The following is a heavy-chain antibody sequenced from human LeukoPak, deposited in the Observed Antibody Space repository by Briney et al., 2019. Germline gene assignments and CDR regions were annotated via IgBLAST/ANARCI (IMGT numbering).Heavy chain of an antibody. CDR1: GGTFSSYA. D-gene: IGHD1-26*01. V-gene: IGHV1-69*13. CDR2: IIPIFGTA. J-gene: IGHJ5*02. Sequence: GASVKVSCKASGGTFSSYAISWVRQAPGQGLEWMGGIIPIFGTANYAQKFQGRVTITADESTSTAYMELSSLRSEDTAVYYCARDESHPRGATVPNWFDPWGQGTLVTVSS. CDR3: ARDESHPRGATVPNWFDP.